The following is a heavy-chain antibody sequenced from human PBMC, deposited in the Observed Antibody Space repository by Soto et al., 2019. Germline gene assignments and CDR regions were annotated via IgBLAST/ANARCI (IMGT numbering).Heavy chain of an antibody. CDR1: AFSFSYYY. D-gene: IGHD1-1*01. Sequence: PWGALRVPCECYAFSFSYYYISGMPQAPGKGLEWISYSSNSGTSSGYADSVKGRFSISIDNTKNLLYLQMNSLRAEDTGVYYCARSGDNYNRLDYWGQGTPVTVSS. CDR3: ARSGDNYNRLDY. CDR2: SSNSGTSS. J-gene: IGHJ4*02. V-gene: IGHV3-11*06.